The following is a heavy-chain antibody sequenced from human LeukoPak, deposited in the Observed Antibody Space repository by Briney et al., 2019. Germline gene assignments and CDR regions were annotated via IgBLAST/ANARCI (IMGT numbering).Heavy chain of an antibody. D-gene: IGHD5-18*01. J-gene: IGHJ3*02. Sequence: PSETLSLTCAVYGGSFSGYYWSWIRQPPGKGLEWIGEINHSGSTNYNPSLKSRVTISVDTSKNQFSLKLSSVTAADTAVYYCARGHGYSYGDAFDIWGQGTMVTVSS. V-gene: IGHV4-34*01. CDR1: GGSFSGYY. CDR2: INHSGST. CDR3: ARGHGYSYGDAFDI.